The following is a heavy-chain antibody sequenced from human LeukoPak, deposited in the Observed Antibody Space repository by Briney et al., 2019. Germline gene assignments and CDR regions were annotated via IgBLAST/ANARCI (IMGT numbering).Heavy chain of an antibody. V-gene: IGHV4-30-2*01. J-gene: IGHJ5*02. Sequence: PSETLSLTCTVSGGSISSGGYYWSWIRQPPGKGLEWIGYIYHSGSTYYNPSLKSRVTISVDRSKNQFSLKLSSVTAADTAVYYCARSVGGYSRNWFDPWGQGTLVTVSS. CDR3: ARSVGGYSRNWFDP. CDR1: GGSISSGGYY. CDR2: IYHSGST. D-gene: IGHD5-12*01.